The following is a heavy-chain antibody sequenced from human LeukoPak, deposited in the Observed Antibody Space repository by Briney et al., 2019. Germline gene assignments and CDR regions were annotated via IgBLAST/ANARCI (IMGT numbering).Heavy chain of an antibody. J-gene: IGHJ5*02. D-gene: IGHD7-27*01. CDR3: AKDGNWASVS. Sequence: PGGSLRLSCLGSGFTFSEHWGRQVPGKGLGGLTFIRHDGTDQHYSDSVRGRFTISRDNSKNTVYLQMNSLRPEDTALYYCAKDGNWASVSWGQGTLVTVSS. CDR1: GFTFS. CDR2: IRHDGTDQ. V-gene: IGHV3-30*02.